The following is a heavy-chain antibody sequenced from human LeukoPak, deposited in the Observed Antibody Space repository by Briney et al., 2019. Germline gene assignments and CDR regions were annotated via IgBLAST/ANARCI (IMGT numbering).Heavy chain of an antibody. V-gene: IGHV4-59*01. D-gene: IGHD2-15*01. Sequence: SETLSLTCTVSGGFISSYYWSWIRQPPGKGLEWIGYIYYSGSTNYNPSLKSRVTISVDTSKNQFSLKLSSVTAADTAVYYCARAGNNYCSGGSCYYFDYWGQGTLVTVSS. CDR3: ARAGNNYCSGGSCYYFDY. CDR2: IYYSGST. CDR1: GGFISSYY. J-gene: IGHJ4*02.